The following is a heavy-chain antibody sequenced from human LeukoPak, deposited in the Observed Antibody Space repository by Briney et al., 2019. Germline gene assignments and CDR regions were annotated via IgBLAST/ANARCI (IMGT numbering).Heavy chain of an antibody. CDR3: ARDRDSSGLRDFDL. Sequence: PSETLSLTCTVSGGSISSYYWSWIRQPPGKGPEWIGYIYYSGNTNYNPSLKSRVSISIDTSKNQFSLQLSSATAADTAVYYCARDRDSSGLRDFDLWGRGTLVTVSA. D-gene: IGHD3-22*01. CDR1: GGSISSYY. CDR2: IYYSGNT. J-gene: IGHJ2*01. V-gene: IGHV4-59*01.